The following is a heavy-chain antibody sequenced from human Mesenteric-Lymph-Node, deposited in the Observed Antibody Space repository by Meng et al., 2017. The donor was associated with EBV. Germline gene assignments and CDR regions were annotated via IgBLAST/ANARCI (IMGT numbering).Heavy chain of an antibody. Sequence: QVQLVQSGAEVKKPGAAVKVSCKTSGYTFTNYYMHWVRQAPGQGLEWMGLLNPSGGITSYAQKFQGRVTMTRDTSTSTAYMELSSLRSEDTAVYYCARGLDSSTPGAEWGQVTLVTVSS. D-gene: IGHD6-13*01. CDR3: ARGLDSSTPGAE. CDR2: LNPSGGIT. J-gene: IGHJ4*02. CDR1: GYTFTNYY. V-gene: IGHV1-46*01.